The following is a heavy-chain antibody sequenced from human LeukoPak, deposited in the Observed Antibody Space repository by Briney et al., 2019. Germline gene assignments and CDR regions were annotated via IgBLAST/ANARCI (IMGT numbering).Heavy chain of an antibody. CDR2: IYSGGST. CDR3: AKSPAVKGSDYFDY. D-gene: IGHD6-19*01. Sequence: SGGSLRLSCAASGFTVSSNYMSWVRQAPGKGLEWVSVIYSGGSTYYADSVKGRFTISRDNSKNTLYLQMNSLRAEDTAVYYCAKSPAVKGSDYFDYWGQGTLVTVSS. V-gene: IGHV3-53*05. J-gene: IGHJ4*02. CDR1: GFTVSSNY.